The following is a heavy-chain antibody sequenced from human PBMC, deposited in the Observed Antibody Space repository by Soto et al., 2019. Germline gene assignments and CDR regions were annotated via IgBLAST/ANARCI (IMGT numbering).Heavy chain of an antibody. CDR1: GYTFTTYY. V-gene: IGHV1-46*01. D-gene: IGHD3-10*01. Sequence: GASVKVSCKASGYTFTTYYIHWLRQAPGQGLEWMGVINPSRGGTNYAQKFQGRATMTSDTSTSTVYMELNSLRSEDTAVYYCARANYGSGIAFYSMDVWGQGTTVTVSS. CDR3: ARANYGSGIAFYSMDV. J-gene: IGHJ6*02. CDR2: INPSRGGT.